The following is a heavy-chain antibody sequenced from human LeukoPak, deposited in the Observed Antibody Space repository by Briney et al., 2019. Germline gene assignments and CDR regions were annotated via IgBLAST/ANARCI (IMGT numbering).Heavy chain of an antibody. D-gene: IGHD3-22*01. CDR2: IYYSGST. J-gene: IGHJ4*02. Sequence: SETLSLTCTVSGGSISSSSYYWGWIRQPPGKGLEWIGSIYYSGSTYYNPSLKSRVTISVDTSKNQFSLKLSSVTAADTAVYYCARDGSSGYYSIWGQGTLVTVSS. V-gene: IGHV4-39*07. CDR1: GGSISSSSYY. CDR3: ARDGSSGYYSI.